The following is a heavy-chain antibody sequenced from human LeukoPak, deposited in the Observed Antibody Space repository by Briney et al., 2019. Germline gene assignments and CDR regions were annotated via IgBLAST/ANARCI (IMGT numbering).Heavy chain of an antibody. D-gene: IGHD3-10*01. V-gene: IGHV1-46*01. CDR2: IHPDGYTT. CDR1: GYTFTSYA. J-gene: IGHJ4*02. CDR3: AREIIAAGKNFDY. Sequence: ASVKVSCKASGYTFTSYAISWLGPAPGQGLEWMGTIHPDGYTTTYAQNFQGRVTMTRDTSTSTVYMDLSSLRSEDTAVYYCAREIIAAGKNFDYWGQGTQVTVSS.